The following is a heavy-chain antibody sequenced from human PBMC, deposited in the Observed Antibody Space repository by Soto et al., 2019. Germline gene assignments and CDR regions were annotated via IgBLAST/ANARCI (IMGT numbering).Heavy chain of an antibody. V-gene: IGHV2-5*02. CDR1: GFSLTTSGVG. CDR3: THRVLRTVFGLVTTTAIYFYF. Sequence: QITLNESGPTPVNPRQTLTLTCTFSGFSLTTSGVGVGWIRQSPGKAPEWLALIYWDDDKRYSPSLKSRLTITKDTSKNQVVLTMADLDPADTATYYCTHRVLRTVFGLVTTTAIYFYFWGQGTPVAGSS. CDR2: IYWDDDK. J-gene: IGHJ4*02. D-gene: IGHD3-3*01.